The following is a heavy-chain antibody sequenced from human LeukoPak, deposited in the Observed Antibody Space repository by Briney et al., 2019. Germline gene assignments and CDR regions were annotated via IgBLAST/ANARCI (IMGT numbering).Heavy chain of an antibody. CDR1: GFILSNSA. V-gene: IGHV3-23*01. CDR3: VKEVVATIPPL. J-gene: IGHJ4*02. Sequence: GGSLRLSCAAAGFILSNSAMTWVRQAPGKGLQWVSGIDTKGTRTYYADSVKGRFSISRDSSKNTLFLQMNSLRVEDTAVYYCVKEVVATIPPLWGQGILVTVSS. CDR2: IDTKGTRT. D-gene: IGHD5-12*01.